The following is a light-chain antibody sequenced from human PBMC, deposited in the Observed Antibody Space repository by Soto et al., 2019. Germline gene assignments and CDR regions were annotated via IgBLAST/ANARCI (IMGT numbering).Light chain of an antibody. Sequence: EIVLTQSPATLSLSPGEGATLSCRASQSVSSYLGWYQQKPGQAPRLLFYDASNRATGVPARFSVSGSGTDFSLTISSLQPEDSAVYYCQQKSDWPLTFGGGTKVEIK. CDR3: QQKSDWPLT. CDR1: QSVSSY. V-gene: IGKV3-11*01. CDR2: DAS. J-gene: IGKJ4*01.